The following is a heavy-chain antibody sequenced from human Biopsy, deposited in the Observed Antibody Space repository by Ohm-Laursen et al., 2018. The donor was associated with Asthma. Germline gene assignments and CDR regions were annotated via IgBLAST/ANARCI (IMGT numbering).Heavy chain of an antibody. Sequence: GASVKVSCKASGYTFINYAIHWVRQAPGHSLEWMGWINAANGNTKYSQKVQGRVTITRDTSASTAYMDLSGLRSEDTAVYYCARTYFDFLTGQVHDAFAMWGQGTMVTVSS. CDR2: INAANGNT. CDR3: ARTYFDFLTGQVHDAFAM. CDR1: GYTFINYA. V-gene: IGHV1-3*01. D-gene: IGHD3-9*01. J-gene: IGHJ3*02.